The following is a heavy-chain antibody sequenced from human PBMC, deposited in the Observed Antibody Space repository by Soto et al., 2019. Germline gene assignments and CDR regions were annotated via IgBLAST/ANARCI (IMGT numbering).Heavy chain of an antibody. V-gene: IGHV3-23*01. CDR2: ISGSGGDT. D-gene: IGHD6-19*01. CDR3: ARGGYASGWSFDF. Sequence: PAGSLRLSCAASGFTFSSYAMTWVRQSPGKGLEWVSTISGSGGDTFHADSVKGRFTISRDNSKNTLYLQMNSLRAEDTAVYYCARGGYASGWSFDFWGQGTLVTVSS. CDR1: GFTFSSYA. J-gene: IGHJ4*02.